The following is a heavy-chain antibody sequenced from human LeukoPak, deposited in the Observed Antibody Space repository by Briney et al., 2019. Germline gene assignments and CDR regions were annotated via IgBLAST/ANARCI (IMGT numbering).Heavy chain of an antibody. V-gene: IGHV1-69*05. CDR1: GGTFSSYA. J-gene: IGHJ4*02. CDR3: ARDEGYCGGDCYSSGFDY. CDR2: IIPIFGTA. D-gene: IGHD2-21*02. Sequence: SVKVSCKASGGTFSSYAISWVRQAPGQGLEWMGRIIPIFGTANYAQKFQGRVTITTDESTSTAYMELSSLGSEDTAVYYCARDEGYCGGDCYSSGFDYWGQGTLVTVSS.